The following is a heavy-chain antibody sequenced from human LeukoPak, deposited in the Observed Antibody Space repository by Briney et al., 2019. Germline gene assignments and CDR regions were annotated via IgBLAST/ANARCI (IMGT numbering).Heavy chain of an antibody. CDR3: AKEGAYPIVTYDS. Sequence: PGGSLRLSCAASGFTFRDYWMNWLRQAPGKGLEWVANIKQDGSEKYYVDSVKGRFTISRDNAKNSLYLQMNSLRAEDTAVYYCAKEGAYPIVTYDSWGQGTLVTVSS. J-gene: IGHJ5*01. CDR2: IKQDGSEK. D-gene: IGHD4-11*01. V-gene: IGHV3-7*01. CDR1: GFTFRDYW.